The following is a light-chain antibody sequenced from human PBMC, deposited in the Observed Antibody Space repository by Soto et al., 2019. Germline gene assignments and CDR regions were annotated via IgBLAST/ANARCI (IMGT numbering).Light chain of an antibody. CDR1: QGIGND. CDR3: LQHNSYPRT. CDR2: SAS. J-gene: IGKJ3*01. V-gene: IGKV1-17*01. Sequence: DIQMTQSPSSLSASVGDRVTITCRASQGIGNDLGWYQHKPGKAPKRLIYSASSLQSGVPSRFSGSGSGTDFALTISSLRPEDLSNYYCLQHNSYPRTFGPGTKVHI.